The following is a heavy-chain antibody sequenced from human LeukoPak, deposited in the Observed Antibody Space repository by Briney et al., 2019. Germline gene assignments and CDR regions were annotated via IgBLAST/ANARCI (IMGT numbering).Heavy chain of an antibody. CDR3: ARDIRGYSDY. J-gene: IGHJ4*02. CDR1: GGSFSGYY. Sequence: PSETLSLTCAVYGGSFSGYYWSWIRQPPGKGLEWIGEINHSGSTNYNPSLKSRVTISVDTSKNQFSLKLSSVTAADTAVYYCARDIRGYSDYWGQGTLVTVSS. V-gene: IGHV4-34*01. CDR2: INHSGST. D-gene: IGHD5-18*01.